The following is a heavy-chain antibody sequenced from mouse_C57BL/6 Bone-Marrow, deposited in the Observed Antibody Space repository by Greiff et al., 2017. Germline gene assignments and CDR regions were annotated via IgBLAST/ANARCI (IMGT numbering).Heavy chain of an antibody. CDR3: ARTGWDWYCDV. J-gene: IGHJ1*03. D-gene: IGHD1-1*02. V-gene: IGHV1-81*01. Sequence: QVQLKESGAELARPGASVKLSCKASGYTFTSYGISWVKQRTGQGLEWIGEIYPRSGNTYYNEKFKGKATLTADKSSSTAYMELRSLTSEDSAVYFCARTGWDWYCDVWGTGTTVTVAS. CDR2: IYPRSGNT. CDR1: GYTFTSYG.